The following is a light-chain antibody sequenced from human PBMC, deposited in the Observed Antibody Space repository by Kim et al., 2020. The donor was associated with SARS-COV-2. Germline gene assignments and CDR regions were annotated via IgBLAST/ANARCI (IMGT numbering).Light chain of an antibody. CDR1: NIASQS. J-gene: IGLJ3*02. V-gene: IGLV3-21*02. Sequence: PGETAAITGGGDNIASQSVNWYETMPGQAPVQVGLYDSVRPSRIPEVISGSKSGNTATLPSSGVEAGDEGDYHCQVWDSSSDHWVFGGGTQRTVL. CDR2: YDS. CDR3: QVWDSSSDHWV.